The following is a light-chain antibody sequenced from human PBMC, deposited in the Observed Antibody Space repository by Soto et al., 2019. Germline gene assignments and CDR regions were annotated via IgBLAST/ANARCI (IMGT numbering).Light chain of an antibody. CDR3: QQYGTSPGLFT. Sequence: EIVLTQSPGTLSLSPGDRATLSCRASQSVSSTYLAWYQQKPGQAPRLLIYDASSRATGIPDRFSGSGSGTDFTLTISILESEDFAVYYCQQYGTSPGLFTFGPGTKVDIK. CDR1: QSVSSTY. CDR2: DAS. J-gene: IGKJ3*01. V-gene: IGKV3-20*01.